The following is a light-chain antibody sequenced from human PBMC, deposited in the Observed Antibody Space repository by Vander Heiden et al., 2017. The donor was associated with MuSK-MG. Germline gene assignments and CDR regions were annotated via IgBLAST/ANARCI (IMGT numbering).Light chain of an antibody. Sequence: DIVMTQSPATLSVSPGERANLSCRASQSVRSNLAWYQQKPGQAPRLLIYGASTRANGIPARFRGSGSGTEFTLTISSLQSEDFAVYYCQHDNNCVGTFGQGTKVEIK. CDR2: GAS. V-gene: IGKV3-15*01. CDR1: QSVRSN. J-gene: IGKJ1*01. CDR3: QHDNNCVGT.